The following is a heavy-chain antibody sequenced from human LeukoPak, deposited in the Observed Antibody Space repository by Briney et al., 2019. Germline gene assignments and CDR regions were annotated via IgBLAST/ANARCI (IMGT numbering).Heavy chain of an antibody. CDR2: IYHSGST. CDR1: GYSISSGYY. D-gene: IGHD2-21*02. Sequence: SETLSLTCTVSGYSISSGYYWGWIRQPPGKGLEWIGSIYHSGSTYYNPSLKSRVTISVDTSKNQFSLKLSSVTAADTAVYYCARNHIVVVTATVYYFDYWGQGTLVTVSS. V-gene: IGHV4-38-2*02. CDR3: ARNHIVVVTATVYYFDY. J-gene: IGHJ4*02.